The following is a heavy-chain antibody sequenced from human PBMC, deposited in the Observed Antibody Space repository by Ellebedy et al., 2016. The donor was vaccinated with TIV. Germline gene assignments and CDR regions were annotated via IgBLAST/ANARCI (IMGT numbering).Heavy chain of an antibody. Sequence: GESLKISXAASGFSFSDYWTHWVRQDPVKGLMWVARINTDGRTRSYADSVKGRFTVSRDNAKNMLFLHMDSLRAEDTAVYFCATGSYYLLHWGQGALVNVSS. V-gene: IGHV3-74*01. CDR2: INTDGRTR. CDR3: ATGSYYLLH. J-gene: IGHJ1*01. D-gene: IGHD2-21*01. CDR1: GFSFSDYW.